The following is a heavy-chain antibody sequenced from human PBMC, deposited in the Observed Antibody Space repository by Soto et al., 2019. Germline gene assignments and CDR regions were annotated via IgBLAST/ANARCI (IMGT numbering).Heavy chain of an antibody. Sequence: DVQLLESGGGLVQPGGSLRLSCVASGITLSAYAMTWVRQAPGQGLEWVSDMSGSGGSAYYADSVKARFTISRDNSKNTLYLEMNRLRAEDTALYYCATYYYDTRRYNFPLKAFDIWGQGTMVTVSS. V-gene: IGHV3-23*01. J-gene: IGHJ3*02. CDR3: ATYYYDTRRYNFPLKAFDI. CDR2: MSGSGGSA. D-gene: IGHD3-22*01. CDR1: GITLSAYA.